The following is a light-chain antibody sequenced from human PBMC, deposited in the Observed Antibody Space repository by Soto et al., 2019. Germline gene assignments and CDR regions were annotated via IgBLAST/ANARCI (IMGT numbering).Light chain of an antibody. J-gene: IGKJ5*01. CDR1: QSVIYSANNKNC. V-gene: IGKV4-1*01. CDR3: QQYSNWPPIT. CDR2: WAS. Sequence: DIVMTQSPDSLAVSLGERATINCKSSQSVIYSANNKNCLAWYQQKPGQPPKVLIYWASTRESGVPDRFSGSGSGTDFTLTISSLQAEDFAVYYCQQYSNWPPITFGQGTRLEIK.